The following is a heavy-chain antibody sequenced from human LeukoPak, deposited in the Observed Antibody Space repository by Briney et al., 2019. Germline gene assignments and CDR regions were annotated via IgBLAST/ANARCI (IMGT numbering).Heavy chain of an antibody. V-gene: IGHV4-39*07. Sequence: SETLSLTCTVSGGSISSSSYYWGWIRQPPGKGLEWIGSIYYSGSTYYNPSLKSRVTISVDTSKNQFSLELSSVTAADTAVYYCARDVVAAAGTWDYWGQGTLVTVSS. CDR3: ARDVVAAAGTWDY. J-gene: IGHJ4*02. CDR2: IYYSGST. D-gene: IGHD6-13*01. CDR1: GGSISSSSYY.